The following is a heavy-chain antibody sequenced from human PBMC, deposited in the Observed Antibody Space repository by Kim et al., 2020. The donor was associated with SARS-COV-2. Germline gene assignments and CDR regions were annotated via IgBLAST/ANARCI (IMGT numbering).Heavy chain of an antibody. D-gene: IGHD2-2*01. Sequence: GGSLRLSCAASGFTFSSYGMHWVRQAPGKGLEWVAVISYDGSNKYYADSVKGRFTISRDNSKNTLYLQMNSLRAEDTAVYYCAKDRFAPNDIVVVPAAIPHKTTGYYGMDVWGQGTTVTVSS. CDR2: ISYDGSNK. CDR1: GFTFSSYG. J-gene: IGHJ6*02. CDR3: AKDRFAPNDIVVVPAAIPHKTTGYYGMDV. V-gene: IGHV3-30*18.